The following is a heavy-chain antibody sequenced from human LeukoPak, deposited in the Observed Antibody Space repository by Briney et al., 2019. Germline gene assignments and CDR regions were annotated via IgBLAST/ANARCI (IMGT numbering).Heavy chain of an antibody. V-gene: IGHV3-43*02. CDR1: GFTFDGYA. J-gene: IGHJ4*02. Sequence: GGSLRLSCAASGFTFDGYAMHGVRQAPGKGLEWVSLISGDGGSTYYADSVKGRFTISRDNSKNSLYLQMNSLRTEDTALYYCAKDKDGSGSYYYWGQGALVTVSS. D-gene: IGHD3-10*01. CDR2: ISGDGGST. CDR3: AKDKDGSGSYYY.